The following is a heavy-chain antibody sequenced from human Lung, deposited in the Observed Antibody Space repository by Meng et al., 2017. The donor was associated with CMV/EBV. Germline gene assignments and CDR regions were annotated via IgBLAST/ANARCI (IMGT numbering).Heavy chain of an antibody. D-gene: IGHD4-23*01. V-gene: IGHV1-46*01. J-gene: IGHJ5*02. CDR2: INPSGDHT. CDR3: ARDNSYINSWWFDP. Sequence: TGFTFSAYYIHWVRQAPGQGLEWMGIINPSGDHTWYSQKFQGRVTMTRDTSTSTVYMELSSLRFEDTAVYYCARDNSYINSWWFDPWGQGTLVTVSS. CDR1: GFTFSAYY.